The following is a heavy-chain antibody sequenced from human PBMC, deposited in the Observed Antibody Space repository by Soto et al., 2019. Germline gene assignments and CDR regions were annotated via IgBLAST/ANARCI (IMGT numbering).Heavy chain of an antibody. J-gene: IGHJ4*02. V-gene: IGHV1-46*01. D-gene: IGHD3-22*01. CDR1: GYAFSNNY. Sequence: QVQLVQSGAEVVQPGATVKVSCKASGYAFSNNYMHWIRQAPGQGLEWMGIINPSGGSTSYSERFQGRVTMTSDTSTATAYLEVRGLRPEDTAVYYWGREGSYYFDSRVDSWGQGTLVTVSS. CDR2: INPSGGST. CDR3: GREGSYYFDSRVDS.